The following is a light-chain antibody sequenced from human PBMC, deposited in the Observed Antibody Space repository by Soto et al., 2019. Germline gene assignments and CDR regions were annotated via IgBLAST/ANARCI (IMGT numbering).Light chain of an antibody. CDR2: DDT. Sequence: SYELTQPPSVSVAPGQTARITCGGNNSGSKSVHWYQQKPGQAPVLVIYDDTDRPSGIPERFSGSNSGNTATLTISRVEAGDEADYYCQVWHSNNDHVVFGGGTKLTVL. V-gene: IGLV3-21*02. J-gene: IGLJ2*01. CDR1: NSGSKS. CDR3: QVWHSNNDHVV.